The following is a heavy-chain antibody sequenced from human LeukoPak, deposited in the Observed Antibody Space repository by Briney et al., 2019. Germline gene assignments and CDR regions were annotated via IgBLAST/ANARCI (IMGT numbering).Heavy chain of an antibody. CDR3: ARDFIYGGKGEAGGIYFDY. V-gene: IGHV3-21*01. Sequence: GGSLRLSCAASGFTFSSYSMNWVRQAPGKGLEWVSSISSSSSYIYYADSVKGRFTISRDNAKNSLYLQMNSLRAEDTAVYYCARDFIYGGKGEAGGIYFDYWGQGTLVTVSS. D-gene: IGHD4-23*01. CDR2: ISSSSSYI. J-gene: IGHJ4*02. CDR1: GFTFSSYS.